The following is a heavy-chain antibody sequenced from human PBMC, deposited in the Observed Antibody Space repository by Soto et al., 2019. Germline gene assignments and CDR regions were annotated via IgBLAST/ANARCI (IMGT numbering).Heavy chain of an antibody. V-gene: IGHV1-69*13. Sequence: RASVKVSCKASGGTFSSYAISWVRQAPGQGLEWMGGIIPIFGTANYAQKFQGRVTITADESTSTAYMELSSLRSEDTAVYYCAGACPTRPYYYYGMDVWGQGTTVTVSS. CDR2: IIPIFGTA. CDR1: GGTFSSYA. CDR3: AGACPTRPYYYYGMDV. J-gene: IGHJ6*02.